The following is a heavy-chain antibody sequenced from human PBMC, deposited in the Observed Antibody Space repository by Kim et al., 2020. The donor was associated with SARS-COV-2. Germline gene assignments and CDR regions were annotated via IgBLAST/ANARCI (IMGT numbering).Heavy chain of an antibody. Sequence: SETLSLTCTVSGGSISSSCWYWIRQRPGKGLEWVGYGFYTWSASHNHSLTIQVTISVYTAKNQNSLKLSSGTAADTAEYVCACGSSRGDYYGGGEGTLGT. CDR2: GFYTWSA. CDR3: ACGSSRGDYYG. J-gene: IGHJ1*01. V-gene: IGHV4-59*01. CDR1: GGSISSSC. D-gene: IGHD3-22*01.